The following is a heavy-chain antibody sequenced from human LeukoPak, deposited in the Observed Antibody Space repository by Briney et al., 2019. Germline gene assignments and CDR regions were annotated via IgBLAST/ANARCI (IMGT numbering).Heavy chain of an antibody. J-gene: IGHJ6*03. CDR2: IRYDGSNK. CDR1: GFTFSSYG. D-gene: IGHD7-27*01. CDR3: AKDSSNWGISYYMDV. V-gene: IGHV3-30*02. Sequence: PPGGSLRLSCAASGFTFSSYGMHWVRQAPGKGLEWVAFIRYDGSNKYYADSVKGRFTISRDNSKNTLYLQMNSLRAEDTAVYYCAKDSSNWGISYYMDVWGKGTTVTISS.